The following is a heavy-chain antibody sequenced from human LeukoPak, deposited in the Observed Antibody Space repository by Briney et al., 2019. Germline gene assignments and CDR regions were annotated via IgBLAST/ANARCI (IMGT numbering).Heavy chain of an antibody. V-gene: IGHV1-2*02. CDR1: GYTFTGYY. CDR2: INPTSGGT. J-gene: IGHJ6*03. CDR3: ARVYYYYYYYIDV. D-gene: IGHD5/OR15-5a*01. Sequence: ASVKVSCKASGYTFTGYYIHWVRQAPGQGLEWMGWINPTSGGTNYAQKFQGRVTMTRDTSISTAYMELSRLRSDDTAVYYCARVYYYYYYYIDVWGKGTTVTVSS.